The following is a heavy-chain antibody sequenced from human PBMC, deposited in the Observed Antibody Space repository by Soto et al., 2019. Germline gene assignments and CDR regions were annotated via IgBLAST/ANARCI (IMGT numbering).Heavy chain of an antibody. CDR3: ASSYGSGYRAFDY. CDR2: INPILSMS. Sequence: QVQLVQSGAEVTKPGSSVTVSCKASGDTFTFYSINWVRQAPGLGLEWMGRINPILSMSNYAQRFQGRVTMTADKSTSTAYMELSSLRSEDTAMYYCASSYGSGYRAFDYWGQGALVTVSS. J-gene: IGHJ4*02. V-gene: IGHV1-69*02. CDR1: GDTFTFYS. D-gene: IGHD3-10*01.